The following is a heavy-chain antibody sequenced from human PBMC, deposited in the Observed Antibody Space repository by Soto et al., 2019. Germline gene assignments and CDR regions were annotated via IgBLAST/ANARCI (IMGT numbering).Heavy chain of an antibody. J-gene: IGHJ6*02. V-gene: IGHV2-5*02. CDR3: VRNWRYYGGDYYYGMDA. CDR2: IYWDDDE. D-gene: IGHD3-10*01. Sequence: ITLKESGPTLVKPTQTLTLTCTFSGFSLNTGGVGVGWVRQPRGKAMDWLALIYWDDDERYRPSLRSRLNITTEPINNQVVLTMNNMDPEDTATYYCVRNWRYYGGDYYYGMDAWGQGTTVTVSS. CDR1: GFSLNTGGVG.